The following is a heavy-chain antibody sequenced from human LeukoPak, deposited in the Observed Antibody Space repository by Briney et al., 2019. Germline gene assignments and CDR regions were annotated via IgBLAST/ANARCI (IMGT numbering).Heavy chain of an antibody. CDR2: IYYSGST. V-gene: IGHV4-59*01. D-gene: IGHD2-2*02. CDR3: ARGVRNPVVPAAIGPVMDV. Sequence: PSETLSLTCTVSGGSISSYYWSWIRQPPGKGLEWIGYIYYSGSTSYSGNTNYNPSLKSRVTMSVDTSKNQFSLKLSPVTAADTAVYYCARGVRNPVVPAAIGPVMDVWGKGTTVTVSS. CDR1: GGSISSYY. J-gene: IGHJ6*03.